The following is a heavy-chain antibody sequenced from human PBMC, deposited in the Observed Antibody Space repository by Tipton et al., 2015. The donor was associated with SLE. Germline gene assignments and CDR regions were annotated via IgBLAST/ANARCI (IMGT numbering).Heavy chain of an antibody. CDR1: GFSLSSYS. V-gene: IGHV3-48*01. J-gene: IGHJ4*02. Sequence: SLRLSCAASGFSLSSYSMNWVRQAPGKGLEWLSYISGSSSSIHYADSVKGRFTISRDNAENSLYLQMNSLRAEDTALYYCVSPFTAMVQGTQYWGQGTLLTVSS. CDR3: VSPFTAMVQGTQY. D-gene: IGHD3-10*01. CDR2: ISGSSSSI.